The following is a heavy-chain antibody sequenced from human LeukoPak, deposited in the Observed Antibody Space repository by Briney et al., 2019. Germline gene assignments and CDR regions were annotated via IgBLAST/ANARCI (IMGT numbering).Heavy chain of an antibody. CDR1: GGSISSGGYY. V-gene: IGHV4-31*03. J-gene: IGHJ3*02. CDR2: IYYSGST. CDR3: ARDLQKGRYSYAPNAFDI. Sequence: SETLSLTCTVSGGSISSGGYYWSWIRQHPGRGLEWIGYIYYSGSTYYNPSLKSRVTISVDTSKNQFSLKLSSVTAADTAVYYCARDLQKGRYSYAPNAFDIWGQGTMVTVSS. D-gene: IGHD5-18*01.